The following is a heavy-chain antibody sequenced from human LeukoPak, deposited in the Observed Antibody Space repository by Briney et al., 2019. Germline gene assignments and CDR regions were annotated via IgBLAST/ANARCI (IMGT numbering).Heavy chain of an antibody. D-gene: IGHD3-22*01. V-gene: IGHV3-11*04. Sequence: GGSLRLSCAGSGFTFSDYYMNWIRQAPGKGLEWVFYISGSGSTTYYPDSVKGRFTISRDNAKKSLDLQMNSLRGEDTAVYYCARTILDYYDSAGYYCDPWGQGTLATVSS. CDR1: GFTFSDYY. CDR2: ISGSGSTT. CDR3: ARTILDYYDSAGYYCDP. J-gene: IGHJ5*02.